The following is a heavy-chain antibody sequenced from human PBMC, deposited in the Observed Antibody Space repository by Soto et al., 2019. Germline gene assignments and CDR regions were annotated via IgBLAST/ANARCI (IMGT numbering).Heavy chain of an antibody. V-gene: IGHV1-18*01. Sequence: QAHLVQSGPEVKKPGASVKVSCKGSGYIFTSYGIAWVRQAPGQGLEWMGWISAHNGNTEYVQKFQGRVTVTRDTSTSAAYLELRSLRSDDTAWYYCARGRYGDYWGQGALSPSPQ. J-gene: IGHJ4*02. CDR3: ARGRYGDY. D-gene: IGHD4-17*01. CDR2: ISAHNGNT. CDR1: GYIFTSYG.